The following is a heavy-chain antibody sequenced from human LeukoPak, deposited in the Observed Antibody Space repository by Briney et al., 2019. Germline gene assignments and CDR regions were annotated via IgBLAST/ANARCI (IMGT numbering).Heavy chain of an antibody. CDR3: ASEVSVGATPFDY. D-gene: IGHD1-26*01. CDR1: GFTFSSYA. J-gene: IGHJ4*02. V-gene: IGHV3-66*01. Sequence: GGSLRLSCAASGFTFSSYAMSWVRQAPGKGLEWVSVIYSGGSTYYADSVKGRFTISRDNSKNTLYLQMNSLRAEDTAVYYCASEVSVGATPFDYWGQGTLVTVSS. CDR2: IYSGGST.